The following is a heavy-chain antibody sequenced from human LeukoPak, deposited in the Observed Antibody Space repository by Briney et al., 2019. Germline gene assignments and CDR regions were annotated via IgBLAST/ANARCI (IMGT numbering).Heavy chain of an antibody. Sequence: ASVKVSCKASGYTFTDYCVHWVRQAPGQGLEWMGWIIPSSGGANYAQNFHGRVTMTRDTSIATAYMELSRLRSDDTAVYYCAREESPYDDYGMDGWGQGTTVTVSS. CDR2: IIPSSGGA. J-gene: IGHJ6*02. CDR1: GYTFTDYC. V-gene: IGHV1-2*02. CDR3: AREESPYDDYGMDG.